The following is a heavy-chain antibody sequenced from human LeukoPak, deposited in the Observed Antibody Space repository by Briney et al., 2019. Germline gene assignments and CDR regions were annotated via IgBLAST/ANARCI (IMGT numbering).Heavy chain of an antibody. CDR3: ARGHRGARWEVPVRGLDY. CDR2: INHSGST. J-gene: IGHJ4*02. D-gene: IGHD1-26*01. CDR1: SGSISTSNYY. Sequence: SETLSLTCTVSSGSISTSNYYWNWIRQPPGKGLEWIGEINHSGSTYYNPSLKSRVTISVDTSKNRFSLKLSSVTAADTAVYYCARGHRGARWEVPVRGLDYWGQGTLVTVSS. V-gene: IGHV4-39*07.